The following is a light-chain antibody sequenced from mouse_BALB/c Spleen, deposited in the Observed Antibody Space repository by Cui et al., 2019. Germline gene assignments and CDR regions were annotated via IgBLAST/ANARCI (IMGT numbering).Light chain of an antibody. V-gene: IGKV8-27*01. CDR1: LSVFYSFNHKSD. CDR3: YQYLSWNR. J-gene: IGKJ2*01. Sequence: NIMMTQSPSSLAVSAGEKVTMSCKSSLSVFYSFNHKSDLAVYQQKPGQAPKLLIVWASTRESGVPDRCTGRGSGTEFTRTSSRVQVEDLAVYYGYQYLSWNRFGGGTKLERK. CDR2: WAS.